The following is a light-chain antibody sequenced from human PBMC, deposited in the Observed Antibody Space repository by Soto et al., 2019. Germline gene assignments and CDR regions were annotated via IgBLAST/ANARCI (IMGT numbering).Light chain of an antibody. Sequence: EIVMTQSPVTLSVSPGERATLSCRASQSVSSNLAWYHQKPGQAPRLLIYGSSTRATGIPARFSGSGSGTEFTLTISSLQSEDFAVYYCQQYKNWPQTFGQGTKVEIK. CDR3: QQYKNWPQT. J-gene: IGKJ1*01. V-gene: IGKV3-15*01. CDR1: QSVSSN. CDR2: GSS.